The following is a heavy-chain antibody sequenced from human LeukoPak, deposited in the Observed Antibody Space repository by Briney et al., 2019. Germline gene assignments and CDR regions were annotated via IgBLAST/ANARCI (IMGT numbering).Heavy chain of an antibody. CDR3: ARDRGCYYMDV. J-gene: IGHJ6*03. V-gene: IGHV3-13*04. D-gene: IGHD6-25*01. Sequence: SLRLSWPASGFTLSNYDMHRGRQAPGKGLAWVSGIGTAGDIYYPGSVKGRFTISRENAKNSLYLQMNSLRAGDTAVYYCARDRGCYYMDVWGKGTTVTISS. CDR2: IGTAGDI. CDR1: GFTLSNYD.